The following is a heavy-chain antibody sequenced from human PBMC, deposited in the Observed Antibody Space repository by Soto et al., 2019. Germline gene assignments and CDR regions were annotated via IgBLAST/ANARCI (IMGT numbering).Heavy chain of an antibody. CDR3: ARHAGLATGYYN. CDR1: GGSISSSSYC. V-gene: IGHV4-39*01. Sequence: QLQLQESGPGLVKPSETLSLTCTVSGGSISSSSYCWGWIRQPPGKGLEWIGSIYCSGTTYCNPSLKSRVTISVDTSKNHFSLRLNSVTAADTAVYYCARHAGLATGYYNWGQGTLVTVSS. CDR2: IYCSGTT. D-gene: IGHD3-9*01. J-gene: IGHJ4*02.